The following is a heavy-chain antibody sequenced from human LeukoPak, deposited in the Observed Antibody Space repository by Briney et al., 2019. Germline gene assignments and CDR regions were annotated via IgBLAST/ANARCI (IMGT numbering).Heavy chain of an antibody. J-gene: IGHJ6*02. Sequence: GASVKVSCKASGYTFTSYDINWVRQATGQGLEWMGWMNPNSGNTGYAQKFQGRVTMTRNTSISTAYMELSSLRSEDTAVYYCARARGSSPYYYYGMDVWGQGTTVTVSS. CDR1: GYTFTSYD. CDR3: ARARGSSPYYYYGMDV. V-gene: IGHV1-8*01. CDR2: MNPNSGNT. D-gene: IGHD6-6*01.